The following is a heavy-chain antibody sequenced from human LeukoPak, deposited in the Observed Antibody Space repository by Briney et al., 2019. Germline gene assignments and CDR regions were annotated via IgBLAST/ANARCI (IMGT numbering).Heavy chain of an antibody. D-gene: IGHD4-17*01. CDR1: GFTVSSNY. Sequence: GGSLRLSCAASGFTVSSNYMSWVRQAPGKGLEWVSVIYSGGSTYYADSVKGRFTISRDNSKNTLYLQMNSLRAEDTAVYYCALTTVTTDAFDIWGQGTMVTVSS. CDR2: IYSGGST. CDR3: ALTTVTTDAFDI. J-gene: IGHJ3*02. V-gene: IGHV3-53*05.